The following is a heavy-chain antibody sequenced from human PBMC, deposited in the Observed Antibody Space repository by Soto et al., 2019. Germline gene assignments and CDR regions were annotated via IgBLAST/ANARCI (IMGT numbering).Heavy chain of an antibody. CDR3: TREMRHSSGWYGAFDI. J-gene: IGHJ3*02. CDR2: IKSKTDGGAT. CDR1: GLTFTNAW. V-gene: IGHV3-15*01. Sequence: PGGSQSLSCEASGLTFTNAWMSWVRQAPGKGLEWVGRIKSKTDGGATDFAAPVKGRFTISRDDSKNTLYLQMNSLKTEDTAVYYCTREMRHSSGWYGAFDIWGQGTMVTV. D-gene: IGHD6-19*01.